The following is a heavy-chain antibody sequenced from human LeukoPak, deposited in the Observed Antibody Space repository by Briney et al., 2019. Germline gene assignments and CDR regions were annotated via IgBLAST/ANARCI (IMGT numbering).Heavy chain of an antibody. D-gene: IGHD3-3*01. CDR1: GYTFSSYG. J-gene: IGHJ4*02. V-gene: IGHV1-18*03. CDR2: VSPYTGST. CDR3: AREVWSGYYIDY. Sequence: ASVKVSCKASGYTFSSYGISWVRQAPGQGLEWMGWVSPYTGSTRYAQYLQGRVTMTTDTSTSTAYMELRSLTSDDMAVYYCAREVWSGYYIDYWGQGTLVTVSS.